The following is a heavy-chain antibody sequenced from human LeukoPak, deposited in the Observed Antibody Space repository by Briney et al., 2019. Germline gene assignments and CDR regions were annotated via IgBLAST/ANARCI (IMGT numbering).Heavy chain of an antibody. J-gene: IGHJ5*02. CDR3: ARGQKGYCSSTSCYSNWFDP. V-gene: IGHV4-34*01. CDR2: INHSGST. Sequence: PSETLSLTCAVYGGSFSGYYWRWIRQPPGKGLEWIGEINHSGSTNYNPSLKSRVTISVDTSKNQFSLKLSSVTAADTAVYYCARGQKGYCSSTSCYSNWFDPWGQGTLVTVSS. D-gene: IGHD2-2*01. CDR1: GGSFSGYY.